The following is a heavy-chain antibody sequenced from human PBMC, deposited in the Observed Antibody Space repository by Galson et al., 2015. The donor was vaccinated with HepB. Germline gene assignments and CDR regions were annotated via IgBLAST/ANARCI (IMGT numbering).Heavy chain of an antibody. J-gene: IGHJ5*02. CDR1: GFIYSSYA. Sequence: LSCAASGFIYSSYAMAWFRQAPVKGLEWVSTISGSGGGTYYADSVKGRFTISRDNSKNTLYLQMDSLRAEDTAVYYCALRGGVGWFDPWGQGILVTVSS. CDR3: ALRGGVGWFDP. CDR2: ISGSGGGT. V-gene: IGHV3-23*01. D-gene: IGHD3-10*01.